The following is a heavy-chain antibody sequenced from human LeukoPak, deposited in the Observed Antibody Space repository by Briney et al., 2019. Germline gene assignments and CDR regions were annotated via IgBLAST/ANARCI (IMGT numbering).Heavy chain of an antibody. Sequence: GRSLRPSCAASGSTVSSNYMRTTRQAPLQGLQRVSVIYSGYSTYYADSVKGRFTISRDNSKNTLYLQMNSLRAEDTAVYYCAGVKIEMATAYFDYWGQGTLVTVSS. D-gene: IGHD5-24*01. CDR1: GSTVSSNY. CDR2: IYSGYST. CDR3: AGVKIEMATAYFDY. V-gene: IGHV3-66*01. J-gene: IGHJ4*02.